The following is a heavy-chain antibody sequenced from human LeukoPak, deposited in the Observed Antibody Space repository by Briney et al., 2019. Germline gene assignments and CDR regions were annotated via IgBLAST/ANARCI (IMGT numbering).Heavy chain of an antibody. CDR2: IIPIFGTA. V-gene: IGHV1-69*01. CDR1: GGTFSSYA. D-gene: IGHD3-22*01. J-gene: IGHJ3*02. CDR3: AADRYYDSSGYCAFDI. Sequence: SVKVSCKASGGTFSSYAISWVRQAPGQGLEWMGGIIPIFGTANYAQKFQGRVTITADESTSTAYMELSSLRSEDTAVYYCAADRYYDSSGYCAFDIWGQGTMVTVSS.